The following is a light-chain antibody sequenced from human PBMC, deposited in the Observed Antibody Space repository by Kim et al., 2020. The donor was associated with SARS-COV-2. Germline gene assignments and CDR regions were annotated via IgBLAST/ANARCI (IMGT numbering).Light chain of an antibody. CDR2: GAS. J-gene: IGKJ5*01. Sequence: PGQRAPRSSRASQVVSSSHLAWYQQKPGQAPSLLIYGASSRATGIPARFSGSGSGTDFTLTISRLESEDFAVYYCQQYGSPRSITFAQGTRLEI. CDR3: QQYGSPRSIT. CDR1: QVVSSSH. V-gene: IGKV3-20*01.